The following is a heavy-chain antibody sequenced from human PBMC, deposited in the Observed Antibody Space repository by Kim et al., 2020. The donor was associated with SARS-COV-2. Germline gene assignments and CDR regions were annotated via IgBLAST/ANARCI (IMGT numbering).Heavy chain of an antibody. Sequence: SETLSLTCTVSGGSISSSSYYWGWIRQPPGKGLEWIGSIYYSGSTYYNPSLKSRVTISVDTSKNQFSLKLSSVTAADTAVYYCARQCGPRCPDYYYYGMDVWGQGTTVTVSS. D-gene: IGHD1-26*01. CDR3: ARQCGPRCPDYYYYGMDV. CDR2: IYYSGST. CDR1: GGSISSSSYY. V-gene: IGHV4-39*01. J-gene: IGHJ6*02.